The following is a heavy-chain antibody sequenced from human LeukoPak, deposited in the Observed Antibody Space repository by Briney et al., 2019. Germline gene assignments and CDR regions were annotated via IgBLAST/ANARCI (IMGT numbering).Heavy chain of an antibody. J-gene: IGHJ4*02. CDR3: ARDSSGYQ. Sequence: GGSLRLSCAASGFTFSTYWMSWVRQAPGKGLEWVANIKEDGSEKYYGDSVKGRFTISRDNAKNALYLQMNSLRAEDTAVYYCARDSSGYQWGQGTLVTVSS. D-gene: IGHD3-22*01. CDR2: IKEDGSEK. V-gene: IGHV3-7*01. CDR1: GFTFSTYW.